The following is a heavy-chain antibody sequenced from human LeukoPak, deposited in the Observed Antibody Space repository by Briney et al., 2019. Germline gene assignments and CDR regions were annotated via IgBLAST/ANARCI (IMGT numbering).Heavy chain of an antibody. V-gene: IGHV4-59*01. J-gene: IGHJ4*02. CDR2: IYYSGST. D-gene: IGHD2-2*01. Sequence: SETLSLTCTVSGGSISSYHWSCIRQPPGKGLEWIGYIYYSGSTNYNPSLKSRVTISVDTSKNQFSLKLSSVTAADTAVYYCARVVADYCSSTSCYWAFDYWGQGTLVTVSS. CDR3: ARVVADYCSSTSCYWAFDY. CDR1: GGSISSYH.